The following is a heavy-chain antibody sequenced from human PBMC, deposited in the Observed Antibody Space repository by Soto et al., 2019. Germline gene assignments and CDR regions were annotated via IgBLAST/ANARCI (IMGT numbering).Heavy chain of an antibody. Sequence: EVQLVESGGGLLKPGGSLRLACAASGFTFSNAWMSWVRQAPGKGLEWVGLIKRKTDGGTTDHAAPVKGRFTISRDDSKNTLYLQMNSLKTEDTAVYYCTTDLADYWGQGTLVNVSS. CDR1: GFTFSNAW. CDR3: TTDLADY. V-gene: IGHV3-15*01. J-gene: IGHJ4*02. CDR2: IKRKTDGGTT.